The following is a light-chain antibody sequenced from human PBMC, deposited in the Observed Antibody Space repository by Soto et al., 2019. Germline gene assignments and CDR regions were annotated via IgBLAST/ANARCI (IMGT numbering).Light chain of an antibody. Sequence: DIKMTQSPSTLSASVGDRVTITCRASQSISSWLAWYQQKPGKTPNLLIYDASNLGSGVPSRFSGSGSGTEFTLTISSLQPDDFATYYCQQYDTYSTFGQRTMVDIK. J-gene: IGKJ1*01. CDR1: QSISSW. CDR3: QQYDTYST. CDR2: DAS. V-gene: IGKV1-5*01.